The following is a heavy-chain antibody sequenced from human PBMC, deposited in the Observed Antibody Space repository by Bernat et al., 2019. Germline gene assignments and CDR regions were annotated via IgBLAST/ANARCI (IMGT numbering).Heavy chain of an antibody. CDR2: IYYSGST. D-gene: IGHD3-22*01. CDR1: GGSISSSSYY. V-gene: IGHV4-39*01. Sequence: QLQLQESGPGLVKPSETLFLTCTVSGGSISSSSYYWGWIRQPPGKGLEWIGSIYYSGSTYYNPSLKSRVTISVDTSKNQFSLKLSSVTAADTAVYYCARGRDYYDSSGPFDYWGQGTLVTVSS. CDR3: ARGRDYYDSSGPFDY. J-gene: IGHJ4*02.